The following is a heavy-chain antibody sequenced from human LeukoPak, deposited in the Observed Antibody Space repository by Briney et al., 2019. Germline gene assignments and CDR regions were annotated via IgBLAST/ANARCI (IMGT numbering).Heavy chain of an antibody. Sequence: SETLSLTCTVSGGSVSSGSYYWSWIRQPPGKGLEWIGYIYYSGSTNYNPSLKSRVTISVDTSKNQFSLKLSSVTAADTAVYYCARGSEYYDFWSGYYLAFDIWGQGTMVTVSS. J-gene: IGHJ3*02. D-gene: IGHD3-3*01. CDR3: ARGSEYYDFWSGYYLAFDI. V-gene: IGHV4-61*01. CDR2: IYYSGST. CDR1: GGSVSSGSYY.